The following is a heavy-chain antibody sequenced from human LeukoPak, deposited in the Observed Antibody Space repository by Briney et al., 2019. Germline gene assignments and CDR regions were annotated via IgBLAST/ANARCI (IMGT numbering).Heavy chain of an antibody. V-gene: IGHV1-8*01. J-gene: IGHJ4*02. Sequence: ASVKVSCKASGYTFTSYDINWVRQATGQGLEWMGWMNPNSGNTGYAQKFQGRVTMTRNTSISTAYMELSSLRSEDTAVYYCATRYSSSWYFGLLGGYYFDYWGQGTLVTVSS. D-gene: IGHD6-13*01. CDR2: MNPNSGNT. CDR1: GYTFTSYD. CDR3: ATRYSSSWYFGLLGGYYFDY.